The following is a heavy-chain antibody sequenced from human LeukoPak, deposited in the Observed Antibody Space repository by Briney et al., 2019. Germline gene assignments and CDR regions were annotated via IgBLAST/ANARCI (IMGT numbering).Heavy chain of an antibody. D-gene: IGHD3-9*01. CDR3: TRDPLRYLRVGHYDY. J-gene: IGHJ4*02. V-gene: IGHV3-21*01. CDR1: GFTFSTSA. CDR2: IDYDSSHI. Sequence: GGPLRLSCAASGFTFSTSAMNWVRQAPGKGLEWVSYIDYDSSHIYYAASVRGRFTISRDNARNSVYLQMDSLRVEDTAVYYSTRDPLRYLRVGHYDYWGQGTLVAVSS.